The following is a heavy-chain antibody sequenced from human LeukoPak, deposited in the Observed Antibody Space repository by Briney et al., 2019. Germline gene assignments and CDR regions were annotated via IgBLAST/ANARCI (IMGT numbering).Heavy chain of an antibody. CDR3: SRAANYGSLFFDY. D-gene: IGHD3-10*01. CDR1: GFTFSSYA. Sequence: GGSLRLSCAASGFTFSSYAMNWVRQAPGKGPEWVSGISGSGGSTYYADSVKGRFTISRDNSKNTLYLEMNSLRAEDTAVYYCSRAANYGSLFFDYWGQGALVTASS. CDR2: ISGSGGST. V-gene: IGHV3-23*01. J-gene: IGHJ4*02.